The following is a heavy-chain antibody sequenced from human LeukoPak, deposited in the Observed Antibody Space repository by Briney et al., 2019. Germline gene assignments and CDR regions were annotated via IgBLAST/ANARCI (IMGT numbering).Heavy chain of an antibody. J-gene: IGHJ4*02. Sequence: SETLSLTCAVYGGSFSGYYWSWIRQPPGKGLEWIGEINHSGSTNYNPSLKSRVTISVDTSKNQFSLKLSSVTAADTAVYYCARDSGQWLVGFFDYWGQGTLVTVSS. CDR2: INHSGST. CDR3: ARDSGQWLVGFFDY. CDR1: GGSFSGYY. V-gene: IGHV4-34*01. D-gene: IGHD6-19*01.